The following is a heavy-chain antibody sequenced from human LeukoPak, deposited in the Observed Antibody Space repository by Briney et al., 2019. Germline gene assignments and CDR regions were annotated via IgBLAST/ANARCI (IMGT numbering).Heavy chain of an antibody. Sequence: GGSLRLSCAASGLTFSSYWMHWVRQAPGKGLVWVSRINSDGSSTSYADSVKGRFTISRDNAKNTLYLQMNSLRAEDTAVYYCARDESVYDYYYGMDVWGQGTTVTVSS. D-gene: IGHD2/OR15-2a*01. V-gene: IGHV3-74*01. CDR1: GLTFSSYW. J-gene: IGHJ6*02. CDR2: INSDGSST. CDR3: ARDESVYDYYYGMDV.